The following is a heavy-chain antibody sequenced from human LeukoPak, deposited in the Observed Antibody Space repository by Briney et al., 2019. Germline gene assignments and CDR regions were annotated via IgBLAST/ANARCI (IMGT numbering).Heavy chain of an antibody. V-gene: IGHV1-2*06. Sequence: ASVKVSCKASGYTFTCYYMHWVRQAPGQGLEWMGRINPNSGGTNYAQKFQGRVTMTRDTSISTAYMELSRLRSDDTAVYYCARNYYGSGSYYPGYWGQGTLVTVSS. CDR1: GYTFTCYY. J-gene: IGHJ4*02. CDR3: ARNYYGSGSYYPGY. D-gene: IGHD3-10*01. CDR2: INPNSGGT.